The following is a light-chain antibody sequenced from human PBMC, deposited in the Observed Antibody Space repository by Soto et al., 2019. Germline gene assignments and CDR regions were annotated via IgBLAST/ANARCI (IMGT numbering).Light chain of an antibody. CDR2: GAS. Sequence: EIVMTQSPATLSVSPGERATLSCRASQSVSSNLAWYQQKPGQAPRLLIYGASTRATGIPARFSGSGSGTEFTLTISSLQSEDFAVYYCQQYNNWPLYSFGQGTKVESK. CDR3: QQYNNWPLYS. CDR1: QSVSSN. J-gene: IGKJ2*01. V-gene: IGKV3-15*01.